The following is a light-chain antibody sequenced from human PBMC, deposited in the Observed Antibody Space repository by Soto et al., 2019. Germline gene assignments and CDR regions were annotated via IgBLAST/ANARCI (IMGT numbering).Light chain of an antibody. CDR2: AAS. J-gene: IGKJ4*01. CDR1: QGISSY. Sequence: IQLTQSPSSLSASVGDRVTITCRASQGISSYLAWYQQKPGEAPKLLIYAASTLRSGVPSRFSGSGSGTDFTLTISSLQPEDFATYYCQQLNSYPLTFGGGTKVDI. V-gene: IGKV1-9*01. CDR3: QQLNSYPLT.